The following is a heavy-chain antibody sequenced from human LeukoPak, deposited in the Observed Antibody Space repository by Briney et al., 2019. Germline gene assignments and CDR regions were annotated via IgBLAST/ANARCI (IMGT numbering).Heavy chain of an antibody. Sequence: GGSLRLSCAASGFTFSSYSMNWVRQAPGKGLEWVASISSSSSYIHYADSVKGRFTISRDNAKSSLYLQMSRLRAEDTAVYYCAREWEYYDILTGTTASFDYWGQGTLVTVSS. J-gene: IGHJ4*02. CDR3: AREWEYYDILTGTTASFDY. D-gene: IGHD3-9*01. CDR1: GFTFSSYS. V-gene: IGHV3-21*01. CDR2: ISSSSSYI.